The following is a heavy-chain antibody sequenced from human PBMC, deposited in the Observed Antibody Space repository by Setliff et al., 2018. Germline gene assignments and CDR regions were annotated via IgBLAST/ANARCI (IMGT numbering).Heavy chain of an antibody. CDR3: ARVASIMILVDIFFPNDAFDI. D-gene: IGHD3-22*01. J-gene: IGHJ3*02. V-gene: IGHV3-20*04. CDR2: TNWNGDDI. Sequence: PGGSLRLSCAASGFTFRDYGMNWVRQVPGKGLEWVSGTNWNGDDISYADSVRGRFTISRDNSKNTLYLQMNSLRAEDTAVYYCARVASIMILVDIFFPNDAFDIWGQGTMVTVSS. CDR1: GFTFRDYG.